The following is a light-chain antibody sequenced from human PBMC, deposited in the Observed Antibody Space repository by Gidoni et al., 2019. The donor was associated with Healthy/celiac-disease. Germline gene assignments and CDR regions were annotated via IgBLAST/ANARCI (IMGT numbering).Light chain of an antibody. CDR1: QSLLHSNGYKY. Sequence: DIVMTQSPLSLPVTPGEPASISCRSSQSLLHSNGYKYLDWYLQKPGQSPQLLIYLGSNRASGVPDRFSGSGSGTDFTLKISRVEAEDVGVYYCMQALQTPLTFGGXTKVEIK. V-gene: IGKV2-28*01. CDR3: MQALQTPLT. J-gene: IGKJ4*01. CDR2: LGS.